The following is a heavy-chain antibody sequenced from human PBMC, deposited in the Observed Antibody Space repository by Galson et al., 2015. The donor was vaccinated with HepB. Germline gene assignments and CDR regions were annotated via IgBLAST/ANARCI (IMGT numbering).Heavy chain of an antibody. V-gene: IGHV4-59*08. J-gene: IGHJ3*02. Sequence: ETLSLTCAVSGGPISSYSWSWIRQPPGKGLEWIGYIYYSGSTNYNPSLKSRVTISVDTSKNQFSLKLSSVTAADTAVYYCARHWGYCSGGSCYSVGAFDIWGQGTMVTVSS. D-gene: IGHD2-15*01. CDR3: ARHWGYCSGGSCYSVGAFDI. CDR1: GGPISSYS. CDR2: IYYSGST.